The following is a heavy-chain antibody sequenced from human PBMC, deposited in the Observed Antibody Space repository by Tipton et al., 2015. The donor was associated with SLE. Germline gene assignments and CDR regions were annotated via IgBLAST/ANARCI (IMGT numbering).Heavy chain of an antibody. CDR3: ARIRDLISSRYPNPVRFDP. J-gene: IGHJ5*02. CDR1: GGSITNHY. CDR2: INHSRST. Sequence: TLSLTCTVSGGSITNHYWNWIRQPPGKGLEWIGEINHSRSTNYNPSLKSRVTISVDTSKNQFSLELSSVTAADTALYYCARIRDLISSRYPNPVRFDPWGQGTLVTVSS. V-gene: IGHV4-34*01. D-gene: IGHD2-21*02.